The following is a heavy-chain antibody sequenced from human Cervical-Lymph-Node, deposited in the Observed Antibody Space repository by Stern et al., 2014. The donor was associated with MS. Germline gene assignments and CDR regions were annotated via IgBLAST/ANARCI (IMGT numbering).Heavy chain of an antibody. D-gene: IGHD1-26*01. Sequence: QVQLVQSGTEVKKPGSSVKVSCKASGGTFSSHLISWVRQAPGQGLAWVGGVVPIFCTPDYAQKFQGRVTITADESTDTAYLDLNSLRSEDTAIYYCVSRPRGGAWDPLTWGQGTLVTVSS. V-gene: IGHV1-69*01. CDR2: VVPIFCTP. J-gene: IGHJ5*02. CDR3: VSRPRGGAWDPLT. CDR1: GGTFSSHL.